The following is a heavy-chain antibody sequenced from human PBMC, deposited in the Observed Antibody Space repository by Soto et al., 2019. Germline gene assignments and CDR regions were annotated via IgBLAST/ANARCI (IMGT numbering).Heavy chain of an antibody. CDR3: ATPYGDYVFYYYGMDV. Sequence: EVQLVESGGGLVQPGGSLRLSCAASGFTFSSYSMNWVRQAPGKGLEWVSYISSSSSTIYYADSVKGRFTISRDNAKNSLYLQMNGLRDEDTAVYYCATPYGDYVFYYYGMDVWGQGTTVTVSS. V-gene: IGHV3-48*02. D-gene: IGHD4-17*01. CDR2: ISSSSSTI. CDR1: GFTFSSYS. J-gene: IGHJ6*02.